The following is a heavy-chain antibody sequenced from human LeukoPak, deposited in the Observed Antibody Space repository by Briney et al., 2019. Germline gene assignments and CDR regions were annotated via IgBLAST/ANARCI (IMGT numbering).Heavy chain of an antibody. CDR3: ARDMDYYDSSGYGGVDY. CDR2: IYHSGST. J-gene: IGHJ4*02. V-gene: IGHV4-38-2*02. Sequence: NPSETLSLTCTVSGYSISSGYYWGWIRQPPGKGLEWIGSIYHSGSTYYNPSLKSRVTISVDTSKNQFSLKLSSVTAADTAVYYCARDMDYYDSSGYGGVDYWGQGTLVTVSS. CDR1: GYSISSGYY. D-gene: IGHD3-22*01.